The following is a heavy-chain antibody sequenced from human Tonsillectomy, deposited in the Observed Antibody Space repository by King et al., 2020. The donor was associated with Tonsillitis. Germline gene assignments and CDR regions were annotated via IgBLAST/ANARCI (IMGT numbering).Heavy chain of an antibody. V-gene: IGHV4-59*01. CDR2: IYYSGST. J-gene: IGHJ6*03. Sequence: VQLQESGPGLVKPSETLSLTCTVSGGSMRSYFWSWIRQPPGKGLEWIGYIYYSGSTNYNPSLKSRVTMSIEVPENQFSLRLNSVTAADTAVYYCTRTETSGYYYYYMDVWGKGTTVTVSS. CDR3: TRTETSGYYYYYMDV. D-gene: IGHD1-7*01. CDR1: GGSMRSYF.